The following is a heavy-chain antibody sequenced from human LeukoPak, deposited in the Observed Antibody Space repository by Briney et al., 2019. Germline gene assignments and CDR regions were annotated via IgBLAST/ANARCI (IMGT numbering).Heavy chain of an antibody. Sequence: GGSLRLSCTVSGFTVSSNSMSWVRQAPGKGLEWVAVISYDGSNKYYADSVKGRFTISRDNSKNTLYLQMNSLRAEDTAVYYCARERSIAAAGNSLGYWGQGTLVTVSS. J-gene: IGHJ4*02. CDR1: GFTVSSNS. D-gene: IGHD6-13*01. CDR3: ARERSIAAAGNSLGY. CDR2: ISYDGSNK. V-gene: IGHV3-30*04.